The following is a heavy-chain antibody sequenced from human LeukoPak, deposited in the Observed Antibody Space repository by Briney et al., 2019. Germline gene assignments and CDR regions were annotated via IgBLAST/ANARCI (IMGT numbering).Heavy chain of an antibody. CDR2: INPNSGGT. V-gene: IGHV1-2*02. CDR3: ARELRFLIADAFDI. Sequence: GASVKVSCKASGYTFTGCYMHWVRQAPGQGLEWMGWINPNSGGTNYAQKFQGRVTMTRDTSISTAYMELSRLRSDDTAVYYCARELRFLIADAFDIWGQGTMVTVSS. CDR1: GYTFTGCY. D-gene: IGHD3-3*01. J-gene: IGHJ3*02.